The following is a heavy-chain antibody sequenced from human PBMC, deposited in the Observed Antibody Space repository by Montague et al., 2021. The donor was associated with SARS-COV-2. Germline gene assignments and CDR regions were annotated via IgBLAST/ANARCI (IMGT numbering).Heavy chain of an antibody. CDR2: IYYSGST. V-gene: IGHV4-39*07. CDR1: GGSISSSSYY. Sequence: SETLSPTRTLSGGSISSSSYYWGWIRQPPGKGLEWIGSIYYSGSTYYXPSLESRVTISVDTSKNQFSLKLRSVTAADTAVYYCARGIRRTWIQLWVRSGFDYWGQGTLVTVSS. CDR3: ARGIRRTWIQLWVRSGFDY. D-gene: IGHD5-18*01. J-gene: IGHJ4*02.